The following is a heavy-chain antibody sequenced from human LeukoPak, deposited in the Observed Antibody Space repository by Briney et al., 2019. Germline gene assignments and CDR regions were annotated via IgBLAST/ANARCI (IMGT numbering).Heavy chain of an antibody. CDR3: ARQRGTGWYDY. V-gene: IGHV5-51*01. J-gene: IGHJ4*02. D-gene: IGHD6-19*01. CDR1: GYRFTSYW. Sequence: GESLKISCKGSGYRFTSYWIAWVRQMPGEGLEWMGIIYPGDSDTTYSPSFQGQVTISADRSATSAYLQWTSLKASDTAIYYCARQRGTGWYDYWGQGTLVTVSS. CDR2: IYPGDSDT.